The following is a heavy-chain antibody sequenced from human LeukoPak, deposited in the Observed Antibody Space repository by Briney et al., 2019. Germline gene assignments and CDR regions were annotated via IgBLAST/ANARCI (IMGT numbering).Heavy chain of an antibody. Sequence: GGSLRLSCAASGFTFSSYLMHWVRQSPGKGLEYVSAISSNGGSTYYADSVKGRFTISRDNSKNSLYLQMESLTIEDTAVYYCATGRVDYGDYGVVKHWGQGTLVTVSS. CDR3: ATGRVDYGDYGVVKH. CDR1: GFTFSSYL. V-gene: IGHV3-64*02. D-gene: IGHD4-17*01. J-gene: IGHJ1*01. CDR2: ISSNGGST.